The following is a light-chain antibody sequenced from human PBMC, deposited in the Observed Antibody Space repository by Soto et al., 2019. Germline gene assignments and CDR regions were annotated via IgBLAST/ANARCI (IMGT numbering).Light chain of an antibody. V-gene: IGLV1-44*01. CDR1: SSNIGSNP. Sequence: QSVLTQPPSASGTPGQGVTISCSGTSSNIGSNPVNWYQQLPGTAPKVLIYTNSNRPSGVPDRFSASKSGTSASLSISGLQSEDEADYYCVAWDDSLNAVIFGGGTKLTVL. CDR2: TNS. J-gene: IGLJ2*01. CDR3: VAWDDSLNAVI.